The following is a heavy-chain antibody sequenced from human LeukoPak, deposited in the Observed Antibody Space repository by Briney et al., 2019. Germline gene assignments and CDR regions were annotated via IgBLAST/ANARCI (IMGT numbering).Heavy chain of an antibody. CDR3: ARPYYYDSRIDP. J-gene: IGHJ5*02. V-gene: IGHV4-30-4*01. D-gene: IGHD3-22*01. CDR2: MYYSGST. Sequence: PSQTLSLTCTVSGGSISSGDYYWSWIRQPPGKGLEWIAYMYYSGSTYYNPSLRSRVTMSADTSKNQLSLKLSSVTAADTAVYYCARPYYYDSRIDPWGQGILVTVSS. CDR1: GGSISSGDYY.